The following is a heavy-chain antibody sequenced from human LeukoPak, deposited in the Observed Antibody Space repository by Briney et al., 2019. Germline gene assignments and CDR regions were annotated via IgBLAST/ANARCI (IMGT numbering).Heavy chain of an antibody. CDR1: GFIFSSYA. D-gene: IGHD3-16*01. CDR3: ARAFPGGGDAFDI. CDR2: ISYDGSNK. V-gene: IGHV3-30-3*01. Sequence: GGSLRLSCAASGFIFSSYAMHWVRQAPGKGLEWVAVISYDGSNKYYADSAKGRFTISRDNSKNTLYLQMNSLRAEDTAVYYCARAFPGGGDAFDIWGQGTMVTVSS. J-gene: IGHJ3*02.